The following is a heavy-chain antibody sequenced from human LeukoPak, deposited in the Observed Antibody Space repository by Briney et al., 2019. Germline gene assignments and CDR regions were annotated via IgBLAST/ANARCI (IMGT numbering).Heavy chain of an antibody. D-gene: IGHD2-2*01. V-gene: IGHV1-2*02. CDR1: GYTFTGYY. J-gene: IGHJ4*02. CDR3: ARSDEYASDYYLDY. CDR2: IKPNCCAT. Sequence: ASVKVSCKASGYTFTGYYMSWVRQAPGPGFEWIEWIKPNCCATKYAQKFQGRVTMTRDASITTDYMEVSGLTLDDTAVYYCARSDEYASDYYLDYWGQGSLVIVSS.